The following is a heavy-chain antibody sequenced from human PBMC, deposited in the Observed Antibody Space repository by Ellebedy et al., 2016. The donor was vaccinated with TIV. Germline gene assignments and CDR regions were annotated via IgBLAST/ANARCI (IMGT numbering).Heavy chain of an antibody. Sequence: GESLKISXAASGFTFSSYGMHWVRQAPGKGLEWVAVIWYDGSSKYYADSVKGRFTVSRDNSKNTLYLEMNSLRDEDTAVYYCARALLTATGTLNYWGQGILVTVSS. D-gene: IGHD1-1*01. CDR3: ARALLTATGTLNY. J-gene: IGHJ4*02. CDR2: IWYDGSSK. CDR1: GFTFSSYG. V-gene: IGHV3-33*01.